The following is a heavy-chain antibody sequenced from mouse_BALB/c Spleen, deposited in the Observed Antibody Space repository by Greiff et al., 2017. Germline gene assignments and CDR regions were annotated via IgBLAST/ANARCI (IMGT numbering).Heavy chain of an antibody. V-gene: IGHV1-5*01. D-gene: IGHD1-1*01. CDR3: TRWGTAVVARFDY. Sequence: EVQLQQSGTVLARPGASVKMSCKASGYTFTSYWMHWVKQRPGQGLEWIGAIYPGNSGTSYNQKFKGKAKLTAVTSTSTAYMELRSLTYEDSAVYACTRWGTAVVARFDYWGQGTTLTVSS. CDR1: GYTFTSYW. J-gene: IGHJ2*01. CDR2: IYPGNSGT.